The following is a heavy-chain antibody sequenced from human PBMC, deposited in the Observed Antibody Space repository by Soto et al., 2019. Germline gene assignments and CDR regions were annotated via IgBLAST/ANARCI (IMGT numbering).Heavy chain of an antibody. CDR2: ISSSSSYI. Sequence: GGSLRLSCAASGFTFSSYSMNWVRQAPGKGLEWVSSISSSSSYIYYADSVKGRFTISRDNAKNSLYLQMNSLRAEDTAVYYCARDYYDSSGYYYFYYYYGMDVRGQGTTVTVSS. CDR3: ARDYYDSSGYYYFYYYYGMDV. J-gene: IGHJ6*02. D-gene: IGHD3-22*01. V-gene: IGHV3-21*01. CDR1: GFTFSSYS.